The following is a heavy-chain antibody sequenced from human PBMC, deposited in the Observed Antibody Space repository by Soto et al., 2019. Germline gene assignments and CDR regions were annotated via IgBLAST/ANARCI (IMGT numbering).Heavy chain of an antibody. D-gene: IGHD1-7*01. Sequence: EVQLVESGGGLVQPGGSLRLSCAASGFTFSSYEMNWVRQAPGKGLEWVSYISSSGSTIYYADSVKGRFTISRDNAKNSLYLQVNSLRAEDTAVNYCARSRYNWNYCHCWFDSWGQGPLVTVSS. CDR1: GFTFSSYE. V-gene: IGHV3-48*03. J-gene: IGHJ5*01. CDR3: ARSRYNWNYCHCWFDS. CDR2: ISSSGSTI.